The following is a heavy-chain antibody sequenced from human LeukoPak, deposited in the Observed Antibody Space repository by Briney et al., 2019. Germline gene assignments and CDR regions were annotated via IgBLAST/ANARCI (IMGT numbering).Heavy chain of an antibody. CDR1: GGTFSSYA. CDR3: AREGGIAARGFDY. CDR2: IIPIFGTA. V-gene: IGHV1-69*05. D-gene: IGHD6-6*01. J-gene: IGHJ4*02. Sequence: SVKVSCKASGGTFSSYAISWVRQAPGQGLEWMGGIIPIFGTANYAQKFQGRVTITTDESTSTAYMELSSLRSEDTAVYYCAREGGIAARGFDYWGQGTLVTVSS.